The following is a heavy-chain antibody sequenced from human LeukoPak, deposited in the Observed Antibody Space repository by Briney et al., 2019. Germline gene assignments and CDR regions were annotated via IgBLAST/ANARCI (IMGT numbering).Heavy chain of an antibody. J-gene: IGHJ4*02. D-gene: IGHD1-14*01. CDR1: GFTFSSYA. Sequence: PGGSLRLSCAASGFTFSSYAMSWVRQAPGKGLEWVSAIVGSGGSTYYADSVKGRFTIFRDNSKNTLYLQMNSLGAEDTAVYYCAKRNPFYFDYWGQGTLVTVSS. CDR2: IVGSGGST. CDR3: AKRNPFYFDY. V-gene: IGHV3-23*01.